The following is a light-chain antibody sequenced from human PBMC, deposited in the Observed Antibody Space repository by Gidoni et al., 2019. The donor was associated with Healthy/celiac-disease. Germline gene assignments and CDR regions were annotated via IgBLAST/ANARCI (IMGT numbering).Light chain of an antibody. J-gene: IGLJ2*01. CDR2: DVS. CDR1: SRYVGGYNY. CDR3: SSYTSSSTLVV. Sequence: QSALTQPASVSGSPGQPITITCTGTSRYVGGYNYVSWYQQHPGKAPKLLIYDVSNRPSGVSNRFSVSKSGNTASLTISVLPAEDEADYYCSSYTSSSTLVVFGGGTKLTVL. V-gene: IGLV2-14*01.